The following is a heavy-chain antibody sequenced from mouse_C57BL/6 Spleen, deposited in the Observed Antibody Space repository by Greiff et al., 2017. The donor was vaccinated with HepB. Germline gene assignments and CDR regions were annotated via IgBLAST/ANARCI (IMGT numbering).Heavy chain of an antibody. Sequence: EVQLVESGGGLVKPGGSLKLSCAASGFTFSDYGMHWVRQAPEKGLEWVAYISSGSSTIYYADTVKGPFTISRDNAKNTLFLQMTSLRSDDTAMYYFARGGFITTVVATENFDYWGQGTTLTVSS. J-gene: IGHJ2*01. V-gene: IGHV5-17*01. CDR1: GFTFSDYG. D-gene: IGHD1-1*01. CDR2: ISSGSSTI. CDR3: ARGGFITTVVATENFDY.